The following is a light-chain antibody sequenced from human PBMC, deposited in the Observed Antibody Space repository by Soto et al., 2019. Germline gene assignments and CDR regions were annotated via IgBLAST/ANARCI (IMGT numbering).Light chain of an antibody. V-gene: IGKV3-20*01. J-gene: IGKJ1*01. CDR1: QTVNSNY. CDR3: QQYGSAPPT. CDR2: GAS. Sequence: EIVLTQSPGTLSLSPGERGTLSCMASQTVNSNYLAWYQRKPGQAPRLLIYGASNRATDIPHRFSGSGSGTVVTLTIARLEPEDFAVYYCQQYGSAPPTFGQGTKVELE.